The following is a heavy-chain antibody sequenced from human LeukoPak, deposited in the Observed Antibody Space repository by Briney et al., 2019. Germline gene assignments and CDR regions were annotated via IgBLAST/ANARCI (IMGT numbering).Heavy chain of an antibody. CDR3: ARCGGSCYSGWFDP. J-gene: IGHJ5*02. CDR2: IIPIFGTA. D-gene: IGHD2-15*01. Sequence: ASVKVSCKASGGTFSSYAISWVRQAPGQGLEWMGGIIPIFGTANYAQKFQGRVTITADESTSTAYMELSSLRAEDTAVYYCARCGGSCYSGWFDPWGQGTLVTVSS. V-gene: IGHV1-69*13. CDR1: GGTFSSYA.